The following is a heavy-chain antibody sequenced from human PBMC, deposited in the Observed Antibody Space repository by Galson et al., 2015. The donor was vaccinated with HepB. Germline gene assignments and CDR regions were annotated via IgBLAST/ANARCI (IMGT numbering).Heavy chain of an antibody. CDR2: ISYDGSNK. J-gene: IGHJ4*02. CDR1: GFTFSSYG. D-gene: IGHD2-2*01. Sequence: SLRLSCAASGFTFSSYGMHWVRQAPGKGLEWVAVISYDGSNKKYVDSVKGRFTISRDNSKNTLYLQMNSLRVEDTAVYYCAKSGGLVPPAATGSLSDWGQGTLVTVSS. V-gene: IGHV3-30*18. CDR3: AKSGGLVPPAATGSLSD.